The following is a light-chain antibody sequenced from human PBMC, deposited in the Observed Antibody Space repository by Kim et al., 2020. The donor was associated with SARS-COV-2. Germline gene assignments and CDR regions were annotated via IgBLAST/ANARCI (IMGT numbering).Light chain of an antibody. J-gene: IGLJ3*02. CDR3: AAWDDSLRGWV. CDR1: GSNIGGDY. V-gene: IGLV1-47*02. Sequence: QSVLTQPPSASGTPGQRVTISCSGSGSNIGGDYVYWYQQFPGTAPRLLIYLSDQRPSGVPDRISGSRPGTSASLAISGLRSEDEADYYCAAWDDSLRGWVFGGGTQLTVL. CDR2: LSD.